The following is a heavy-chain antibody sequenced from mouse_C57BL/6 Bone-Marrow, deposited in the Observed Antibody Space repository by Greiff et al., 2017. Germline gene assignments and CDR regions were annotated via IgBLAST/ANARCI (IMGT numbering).Heavy chain of an antibody. CDR1: GFSLTSYG. Sequence: VKLVESGPGLVQPSQSLSITCTVSGFSLTSYGVHWVRQSPGKGLEWLGVIWSGGSTDSTAAFISRLSISKDNSKSQVFFKINSLKADDTAIYYFARGNYGDDVIYFDVWGTGTTVTVSS. CDR3: ARGNYGDDVIYFDV. CDR2: IWSGGST. D-gene: IGHD2-2*01. V-gene: IGHV2-2*01. J-gene: IGHJ1*03.